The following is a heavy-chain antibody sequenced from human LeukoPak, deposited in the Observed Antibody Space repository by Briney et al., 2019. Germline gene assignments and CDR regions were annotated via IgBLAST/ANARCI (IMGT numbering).Heavy chain of an antibody. V-gene: IGHV1-69*05. J-gene: IGHJ3*02. Sequence: SVKVSCKASGGTFSSYAISWVRQAPGQGLEWMGGIIPIFGTANYAQKFQGRVTITTDESTSTAYMELSSLRSEDTAVYYCAREGSGAGAFDIWGQGTMVTVSS. D-gene: IGHD3-10*01. CDR2: IIPIFGTA. CDR3: AREGSGAGAFDI. CDR1: GGTFSSYA.